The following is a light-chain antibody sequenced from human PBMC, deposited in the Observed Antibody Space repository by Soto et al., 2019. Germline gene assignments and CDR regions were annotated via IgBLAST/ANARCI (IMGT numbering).Light chain of an antibody. V-gene: IGKV3-15*01. J-gene: IGKJ4*01. CDR2: GAS. Sequence: EIVMTQFPATLSVSPGERVTLSCRASQSVSTNLAWYQQKPGQTPRLLIYGASTRATGVPASFSGSGSGTEFILTISSLQSEDFAVYYCQQYHRWPFTFGGGTKVEI. CDR1: QSVSTN. CDR3: QQYHRWPFT.